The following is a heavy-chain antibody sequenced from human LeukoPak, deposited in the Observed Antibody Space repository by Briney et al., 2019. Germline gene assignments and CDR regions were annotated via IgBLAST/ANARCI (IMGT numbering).Heavy chain of an antibody. CDR2: INSDGYST. V-gene: IGHV3-74*01. CDR1: GFTITPYW. Sequence: PGGSLRLSCAASGFTITPYWMHWVRQVPGKGLVWVSRINSDGYSTNYADSMKGRFTISRDNAKNTLYLQINNLRADDTAVYYCARDNGFSLFATWGPGTLVTVSS. D-gene: IGHD5-18*01. J-gene: IGHJ5*02. CDR3: ARDNGFSLFAT.